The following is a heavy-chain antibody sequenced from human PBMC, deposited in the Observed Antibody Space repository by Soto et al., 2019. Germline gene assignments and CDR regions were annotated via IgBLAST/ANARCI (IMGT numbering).Heavy chain of an antibody. J-gene: IGHJ4*02. D-gene: IGHD3-16*02. CDR2: MNPNSGNT. Sequence: QVQLVQSGAAVKKPGASVKVSCKASGYTFTSYDINWVRQATGQGLEWMGWMNPNSGNTGYAQKFQGRATMTRNTSISTAYIELSSLRSEDTAVSYCARGSRLHFGELSCLLLLWGQGTLVTVSS. CDR3: ARGSRLHFGELSCLLLL. CDR1: GYTFTSYD. V-gene: IGHV1-8*01.